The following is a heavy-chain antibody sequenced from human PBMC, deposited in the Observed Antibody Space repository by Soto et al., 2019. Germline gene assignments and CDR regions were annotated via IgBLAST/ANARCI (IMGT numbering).Heavy chain of an antibody. Sequence: GESLKISCQGSGYTFVNYWIAWVRQMPGEGLEWMGVIHPSDPRVEYNPSFQGQVTISADKSISTAYLQWNTLRTSDTATYFCARLPTGFPNWFDPWGQGTRVTVSS. CDR1: GYTFVNYW. V-gene: IGHV5-51*01. D-gene: IGHD4-17*01. CDR2: IHPSDPRV. CDR3: ARLPTGFPNWFDP. J-gene: IGHJ5*02.